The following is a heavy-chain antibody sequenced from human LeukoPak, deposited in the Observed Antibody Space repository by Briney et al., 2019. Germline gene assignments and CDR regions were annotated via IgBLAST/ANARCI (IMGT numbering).Heavy chain of an antibody. CDR2: VWYDGRNR. V-gene: IGHV3-33*01. CDR3: ARLWGGNGYSGGTLNL. CDR1: GYTFSRHG. J-gene: IGHJ5*02. D-gene: IGHD3-16*01. Sequence: GGSLRLSCAASGYTFSRHGIHWVRQAPGKGLEWVAVVWYDGRNRDYADSVKGRFTISKDNSNNMVFLQMDRLRAEDTAVYYCARLWGGNGYSGGTLNLWGQGTLVTVSS.